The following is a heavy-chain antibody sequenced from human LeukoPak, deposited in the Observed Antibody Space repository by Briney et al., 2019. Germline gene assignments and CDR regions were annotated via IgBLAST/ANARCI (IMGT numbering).Heavy chain of an antibody. CDR3: ARRAAGMTFDI. V-gene: IGHV4-59*08. Sequence: SETLSLTCTVSGGSISSYYWSWIRQPPGKGLEWIRYIYYSGSTNYNPSLKSRVTISVDPSKTQFSLKLSSVTAADTAVYYCARRAAGMTFDIWGQGTMVTVSS. CDR2: IYYSGST. D-gene: IGHD6-13*01. J-gene: IGHJ3*02. CDR1: GGSISSYY.